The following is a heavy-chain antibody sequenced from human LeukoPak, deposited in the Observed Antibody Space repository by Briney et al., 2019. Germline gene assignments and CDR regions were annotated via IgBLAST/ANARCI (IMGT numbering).Heavy chain of an antibody. CDR2: ISGTGGSP. D-gene: IGHD5-12*01. J-gene: IGHJ4*02. CDR1: GFAFSSYA. V-gene: IGHV3-23*01. Sequence: GGSLRLSCAASGFAFSSYAMSWVRLAPGKGPEWVSGISGTGGSPYYADSVQGRFTISRDNSKNTLYLQMNSLRAEDTAVYYCARDRYSGYVATYYFDYWGQGTLVTVSS. CDR3: ARDRYSGYVATYYFDY.